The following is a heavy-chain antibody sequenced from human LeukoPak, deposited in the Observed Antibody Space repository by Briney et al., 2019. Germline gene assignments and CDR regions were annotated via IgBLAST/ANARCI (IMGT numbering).Heavy chain of an antibody. J-gene: IGHJ4*02. CDR2: ISSSSSYI. D-gene: IGHD2-15*01. CDR1: GFTFSSYA. V-gene: IGHV3-21*04. CDR3: ARAEGNVYCSAS. Sequence: GGSLRLSCAASGFTFSSYAMSWVRQAPGKGLEWVSSISSSSSYIYYADSVKGRFTISRDNSKNTLYLQMNSLRAEDTAVYYCARAEGNVYCSASWGQGTLVTVSS.